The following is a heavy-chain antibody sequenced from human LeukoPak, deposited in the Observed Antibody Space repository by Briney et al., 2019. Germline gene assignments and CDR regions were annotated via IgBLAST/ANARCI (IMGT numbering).Heavy chain of an antibody. J-gene: IGHJ4*02. CDR2: IYPGDSDI. V-gene: IGHV5-51*01. CDR1: GYSFTTYS. Sequence: GESLKISCKGSGYSFTTYSIGWVRQLPGKGLEWMGIIYPGDSDIRYSPSFQGQVTISADKSINTAYLQWSSLKASDTAMYYCARLIDGDYRSDYWGQGTLVTVSS. CDR3: ARLIDGDYRSDY. D-gene: IGHD4-17*01.